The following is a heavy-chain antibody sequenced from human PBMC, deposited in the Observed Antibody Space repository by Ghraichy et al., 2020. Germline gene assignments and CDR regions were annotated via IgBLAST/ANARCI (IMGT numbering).Heavy chain of an antibody. CDR2: IGFDGSDK. D-gene: IGHD3-10*02. CDR1: GFTLSRHY. CDR3: VRSGPRPCSRAFDI. J-gene: IGHJ3*02. V-gene: IGHV3-7*01. Sequence: GESLNISCAASGFTLSRHYMSWVRQAPGKGLEWVANIGFDGSDKNYVDSVKGRFTISRDNAKNSLYLQMNSLSVDDTAVYFCVRSGPRPCSRAFDIWGQGTTVTVSS.